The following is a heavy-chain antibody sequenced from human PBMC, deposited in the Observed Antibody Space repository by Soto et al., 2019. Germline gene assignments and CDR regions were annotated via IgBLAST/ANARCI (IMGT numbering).Heavy chain of an antibody. V-gene: IGHV3-23*01. CDR2: ISGSGGST. CDR3: ARRGSGSYYDY. Sequence: EVQLLESGGGLVQPGGSLRLSCAASGFTFSSYAMRWVRQAPGKGLEWVSAISGSGGSTYSADSAKGRFTISRDNSKNTLYRQMNSLRAEDTAVYYCARRGSGSYYDYWGQGTLVTVSS. J-gene: IGHJ4*02. D-gene: IGHD1-26*01. CDR1: GFTFSSYA.